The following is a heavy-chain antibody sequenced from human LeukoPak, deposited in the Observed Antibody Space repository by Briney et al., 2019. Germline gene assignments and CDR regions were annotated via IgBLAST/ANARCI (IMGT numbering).Heavy chain of an antibody. CDR2: ISGSGGST. J-gene: IGHJ4*02. Sequence: GGSLRLSCAASGFTFSSYAMSWVRQAPGKGLEWVSAISGSGGSTYYADSVKGRFTISRDNSKNTLYLQMNSLRAEDTAVYYCAKDQYDILTGRNYSDYWGQGTLVTVSS. D-gene: IGHD3-9*01. CDR1: GFTFSSYA. CDR3: AKDQYDILTGRNYSDY. V-gene: IGHV3-23*01.